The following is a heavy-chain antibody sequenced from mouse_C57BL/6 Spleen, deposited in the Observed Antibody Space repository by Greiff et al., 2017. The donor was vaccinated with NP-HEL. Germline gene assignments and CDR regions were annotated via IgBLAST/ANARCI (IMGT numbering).Heavy chain of an antibody. J-gene: IGHJ1*03. D-gene: IGHD2-3*01. CDR3: TGHDGYYGGYFDV. Sequence: QVQLQQSGAELVRPGASVTLSCKASGYTFTHYEMHWVKQTPVHGLEWIGAIDPETGGTAYNQKFKGKAILTADKSSSTAYMELRSLTSEDSAVYYCTGHDGYYGGYFDVWGTGTTVTVSS. CDR2: IDPETGGT. V-gene: IGHV1-15*01. CDR1: GYTFTHYE.